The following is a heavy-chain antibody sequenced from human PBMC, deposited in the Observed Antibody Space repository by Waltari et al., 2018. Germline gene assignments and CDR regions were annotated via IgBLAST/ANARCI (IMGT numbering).Heavy chain of an antibody. J-gene: IGHJ4*02. CDR3: ATIFGAAFDY. D-gene: IGHD3-3*01. CDR2: IYHSGTT. Sequence: QVQLKESGPGLVLPSETLSLTCTVSGYSISDGYYWAWIRQSPDKGLEWIGNIYHSGTTSYNLSPKSRVTISVDTSKNQFSLRLISMTAADTAVYYCATIFGAAFDYWGQGIPVAVSS. V-gene: IGHV4-38-2*02. CDR1: GYSISDGYY.